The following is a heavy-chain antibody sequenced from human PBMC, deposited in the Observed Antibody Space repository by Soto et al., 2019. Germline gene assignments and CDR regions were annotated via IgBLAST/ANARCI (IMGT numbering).Heavy chain of an antibody. J-gene: IGHJ4*02. V-gene: IGHV1-58*01. CDR3: AAGDSSGYYGG. CDR1: GFTFTSSS. CDR2: ITVGTGNT. D-gene: IGHD3-22*01. Sequence: SVNVSCKASGFTFTSSSVQCVRQARGQRLEWIGWITVGTGNTNYAQKFQERVTVTRDMSTSTAYLELRNLRSEDTAVYYCAAGDSSGYYGGWGQGTQVTVSS.